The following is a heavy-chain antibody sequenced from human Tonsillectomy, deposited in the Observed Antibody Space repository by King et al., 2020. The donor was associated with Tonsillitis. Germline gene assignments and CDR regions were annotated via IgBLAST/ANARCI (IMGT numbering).Heavy chain of an antibody. D-gene: IGHD2-21*02. Sequence: VQLVESGGGVVQPGRSLRLSCAASGFTFSSYAMHWVRQAPGKGLEWVAVISYDGSNKYYADSVKGRFTISRDNSKNTLYLQMNSLIAEDTAVYYCASDVGDGSYYSYGMDVWGQGTTVTVSS. V-gene: IGHV3-30-3*01. CDR2: ISYDGSNK. CDR1: GFTFSSYA. CDR3: ASDVGDGSYYSYGMDV. J-gene: IGHJ6*02.